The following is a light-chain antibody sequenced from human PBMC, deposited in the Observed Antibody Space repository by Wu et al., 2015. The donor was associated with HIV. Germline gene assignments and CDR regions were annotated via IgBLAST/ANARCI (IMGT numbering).Light chain of an antibody. CDR2: AAS. CDR3: QQYNSYPYT. V-gene: IGKV1-9*01. J-gene: IGKJ2*01. Sequence: DIQLTQSPSFLSASVRDRVTITCRASQGVSRYLAWYQQKPGKAPKLLIYAASILQSGVPSRFSGSGSGTEFTLTISSLQPDDFASYHCQQYNSYPYTFGQGTKLELK. CDR1: QGVSRY.